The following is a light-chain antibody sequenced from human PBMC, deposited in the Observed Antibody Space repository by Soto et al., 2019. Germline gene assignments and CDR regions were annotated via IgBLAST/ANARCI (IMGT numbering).Light chain of an antibody. CDR1: RRAVGGYNL. CDR2: DVN. J-gene: IGLJ1*01. CDR3: SSYKSSSTLPYV. Sequence: QSALTQPASVSGSPGQSITISCTGPRRAVGGYNLVSWYQQYPDKAPKLMIFDVNTRPSGVSNRFSGSKSGNTASLTISGLQAEDEADYYCSSYKSSSTLPYVFGTGTKLTVL. V-gene: IGLV2-14*01.